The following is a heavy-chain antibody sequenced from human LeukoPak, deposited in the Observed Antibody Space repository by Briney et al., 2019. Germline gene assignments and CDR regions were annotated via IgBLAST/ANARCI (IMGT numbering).Heavy chain of an antibody. V-gene: IGHV4-59*08. CDR3: ARPQAHYGSGSYYASHFDY. D-gene: IGHD3-10*01. CDR1: GGSISSYY. Sequence: SETLSLTCTVSGGSISSYYWSWIRQPPGKGLEWIGYIYYSGSTNYNPSRKSRVTISVDTSKNQFSLKLSSVTAADTAVYYCARPQAHYGSGSYYASHFDYWGQGTLVTVSS. CDR2: IYYSGST. J-gene: IGHJ4*02.